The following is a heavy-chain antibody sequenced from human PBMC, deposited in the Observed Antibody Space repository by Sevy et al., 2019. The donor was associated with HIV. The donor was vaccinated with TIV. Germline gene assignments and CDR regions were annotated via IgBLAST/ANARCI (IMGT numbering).Heavy chain of an antibody. CDR3: ARASGGSYSTFFDY. Sequence: GGSLRLSCAASGFTFSSYWMHWVRQAPGKGLVWVSRINSDGSSTSYADSVKGRFTISRDNAKNTLYLQMNSLRAEDMAVYYCARASGGSYSTFFDYWGQGTLVTVSS. CDR2: INSDGSST. CDR1: GFTFSSYW. J-gene: IGHJ4*02. V-gene: IGHV3-74*01. D-gene: IGHD1-26*01.